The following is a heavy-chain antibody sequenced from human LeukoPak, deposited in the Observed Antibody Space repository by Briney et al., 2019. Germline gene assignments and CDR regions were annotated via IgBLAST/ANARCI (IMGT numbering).Heavy chain of an antibody. J-gene: IGHJ4*02. CDR2: ISSSGSTI. Sequence: GGSLRLSCAASGFTFDRYTMNWVRQAPGKGLEWVSYISSSGSTIYYADSVKGRFTISRDNAKNSLYLQMNSLRAEDTAVYCCARAGSYYYGSGSYSGYWGQGTLVTVSS. CDR1: GFTFDRYT. D-gene: IGHD3-10*01. V-gene: IGHV3-48*04. CDR3: ARAGSYYYGSGSYSGY.